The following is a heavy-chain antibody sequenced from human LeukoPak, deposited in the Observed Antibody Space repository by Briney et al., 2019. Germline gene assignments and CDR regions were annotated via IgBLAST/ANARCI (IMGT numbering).Heavy chain of an antibody. Sequence: TGGSLRLSCAASGFTFSSYSMNWVRQAPGKGLEWVSGISGSGHSTYYADSVKGRFTISRDNSKNTLYLHMNSLRAEDTALYYCAKVYYDFWSGYPYYFDYWGQGTLVTVSS. CDR2: ISGSGHST. D-gene: IGHD3-3*01. V-gene: IGHV3-23*01. CDR3: AKVYYDFWSGYPYYFDY. CDR1: GFTFSSYS. J-gene: IGHJ4*02.